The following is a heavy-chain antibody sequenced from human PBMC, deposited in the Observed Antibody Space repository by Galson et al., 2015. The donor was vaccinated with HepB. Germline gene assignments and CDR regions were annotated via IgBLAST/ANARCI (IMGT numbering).Heavy chain of an antibody. Sequence: SLRLSCAASGFTFSSYSMNWVRQAPGKGLEWVSSISSSSSYIYYADSVKGRFTISRDNAKNSLYLQMNSLRAEDTAVYYCARGFASSGYPYYFDYWGQGTLVTVSS. J-gene: IGHJ4*02. D-gene: IGHD3-22*01. CDR3: ARGFASSGYPYYFDY. V-gene: IGHV3-21*01. CDR1: GFTFSSYS. CDR2: ISSSSSYI.